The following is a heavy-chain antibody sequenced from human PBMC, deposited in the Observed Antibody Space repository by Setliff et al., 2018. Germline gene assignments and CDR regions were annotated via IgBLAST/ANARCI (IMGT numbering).Heavy chain of an antibody. D-gene: IGHD1-1*01. CDR3: ARDMGQPYYFES. CDR2: INIGGGSA. J-gene: IGHJ4*02. CDR1: GYTFTNYW. V-gene: IGHV1-46*01. Sequence: PGESLKISCRGSGYTFTNYWIAWVRQAPGQGPEWMGIINIGGGSASYAQKFQDRVTMTRDTSTSTVYLELSDLRSEDTAVYYCARDMGQPYYFESWGLGTPVTVSS.